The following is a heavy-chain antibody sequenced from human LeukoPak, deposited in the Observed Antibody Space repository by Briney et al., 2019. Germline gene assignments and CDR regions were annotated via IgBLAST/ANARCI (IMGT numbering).Heavy chain of an antibody. CDR1: GFTFSSYS. D-gene: IGHD3-10*01. J-gene: IGHJ2*01. Sequence: PGGSLRLSCAASGFTFSSYSMIWVRQAPGKGLEWVANIKPDEAEKYYVDSVKGRFTISRDNAKNSLYLQMNSLRAKDTAVYYCVRYYTRHSWYFDLWGRGTLVTVSS. CDR3: VRYYTRHSWYFDL. V-gene: IGHV3-7*01. CDR2: IKPDEAEK.